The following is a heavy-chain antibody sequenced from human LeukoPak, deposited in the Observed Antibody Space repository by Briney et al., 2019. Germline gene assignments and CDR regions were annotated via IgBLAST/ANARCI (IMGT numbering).Heavy chain of an antibody. CDR2: IYYSGST. V-gene: IGHV4-39*01. J-gene: IGHJ4*02. Sequence: SETLSLTCTVSGDSISSSSYYWGWIRQPPGKGLEWIGSIYYSGSTYYNPSLKSRVTISVDTSKNQFSLKLSSVTAADTAVYYCARHDTGDYGDYLGLFDYWGQGTLVTVSS. D-gene: IGHD4-17*01. CDR1: GDSISSSSYY. CDR3: ARHDTGDYGDYLGLFDY.